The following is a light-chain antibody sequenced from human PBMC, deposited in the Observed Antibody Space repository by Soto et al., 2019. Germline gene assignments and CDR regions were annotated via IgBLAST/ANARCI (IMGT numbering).Light chain of an antibody. J-gene: IGKJ3*01. V-gene: IGKV1-8*01. CDR3: QQYHSYPPFT. CDR1: QGISSY. CDR2: AAS. Sequence: AIRMTQSPSSLSASTGDRVTITCRASQGISSYLAWYQQKPGKAPKLLIYAASTLQSGVPSRFSGSGSGTDFTLTISCLQSEDFATYYCQQYHSYPPFTFGPGTKVDIK.